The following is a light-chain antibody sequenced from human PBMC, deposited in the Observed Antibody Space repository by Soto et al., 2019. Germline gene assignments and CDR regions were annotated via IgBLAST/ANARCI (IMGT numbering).Light chain of an antibody. Sequence: QSALTQPPSASGSPGRSVTISCTGTKNDIGVYDFVSWYQHHPGKAPRLIIYEVVQRPSGVPDRFSGSKSGNTASLTVSGLQAADEADYFCKSYAGSNTYVFGSGTKSPS. CDR1: KNDIGVYDF. CDR3: KSYAGSNTYV. V-gene: IGLV2-8*01. J-gene: IGLJ1*01. CDR2: EVV.